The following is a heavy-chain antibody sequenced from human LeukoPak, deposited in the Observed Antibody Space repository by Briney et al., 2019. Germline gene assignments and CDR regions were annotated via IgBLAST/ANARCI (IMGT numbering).Heavy chain of an antibody. CDR3: ARVLGLQWLLPYY. V-gene: IGHV1-2*02. Sequence: ASVKVACKASGYTCTDYQMHWVRQAPGQGLEWGGWINPNSGGTNYAQKFQGKVTLTRDTSITTAYLELSRLRSDDTAVYYCARVLGLQWLLPYYWGQGTLVTVSS. CDR1: GYTCTDYQ. CDR2: INPNSGGT. J-gene: IGHJ4*02. D-gene: IGHD6-19*01.